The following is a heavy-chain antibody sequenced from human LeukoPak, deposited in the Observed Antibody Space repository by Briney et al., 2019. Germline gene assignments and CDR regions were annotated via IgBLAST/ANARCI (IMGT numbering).Heavy chain of an antibody. CDR3: IRDGGSYGSGSNSFSH. CDR2: ISWNSDNI. D-gene: IGHD3-10*01. CDR1: GFTFDDSA. Sequence: GRSLRLSCAASGFTFDDSAMHWVRQNPEKGLEWVSGISWNSDNIAYVDSVKGRFTISRDNRKNSLYLQMDSLRPEDTALYYCIRDGGSYGSGSNSFSHWGQGTLVIVSS. V-gene: IGHV3-9*01. J-gene: IGHJ4*02.